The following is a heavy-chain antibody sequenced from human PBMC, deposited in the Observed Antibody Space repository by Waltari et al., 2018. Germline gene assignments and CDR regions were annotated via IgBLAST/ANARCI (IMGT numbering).Heavy chain of an antibody. CDR2: ISSSSSYI. Sequence: EVQLVESGGGLVKPGGSLRLSCAASGFTFSSYSMNWVRQAPGKGLGWVSSISSSSSYIYYADSVKGRFTISRDNAKNSLYLQMNSLRAEDTAVYYCARDSDYGDSKTWGYYYGMDVWGQGTTVTVSS. D-gene: IGHD4-17*01. J-gene: IGHJ6*02. CDR1: GFTFSSYS. V-gene: IGHV3-21*01. CDR3: ARDSDYGDSKTWGYYYGMDV.